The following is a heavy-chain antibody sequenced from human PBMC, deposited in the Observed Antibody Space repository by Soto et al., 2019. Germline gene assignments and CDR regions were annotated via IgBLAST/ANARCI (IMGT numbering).Heavy chain of an antibody. CDR1: GGSISSYY. V-gene: IGHV4-59*01. J-gene: IGHJ4*02. CDR2: IYYSGST. Sequence: QVQLQESGPGLVKPSETLFLTCTVSGGSISSYYWSWIRQPPGKGLEWIGYIYYSGSTNYNPSLKSRVTISVDTSKNQFSLKLSSVTAADTAVYYCARDSGYSSSGYDYWGQGTLVTVSS. CDR3: ARDSGYSSSGYDY. D-gene: IGHD6-13*01.